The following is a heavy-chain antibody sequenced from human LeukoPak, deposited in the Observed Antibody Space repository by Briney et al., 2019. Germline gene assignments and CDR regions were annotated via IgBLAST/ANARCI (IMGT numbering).Heavy chain of an antibody. Sequence: PGGSLRLSCTASGFTFGDYAMSWVRQAPGKGLEWVGFIRSKAYGGTTEYAASVKGRFTISRDDSKSIAYLQMNSLKTEDTAVYYCTRDGITMVRGAFYWGQGTLATVSS. CDR3: TRDGITMVRGAFY. V-gene: IGHV3-49*04. CDR2: IRSKAYGGTT. CDR1: GFTFGDYA. J-gene: IGHJ4*02. D-gene: IGHD3-10*01.